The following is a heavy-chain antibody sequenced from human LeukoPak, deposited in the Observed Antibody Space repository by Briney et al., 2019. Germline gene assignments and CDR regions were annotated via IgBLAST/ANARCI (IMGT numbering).Heavy chain of an antibody. J-gene: IGHJ5*02. CDR3: AREIAAAGMTAWFDP. CDR1: GYSISSGYY. D-gene: IGHD6-13*01. Sequence: TSETLSLTCTVSGYSISSGYYWGWIRQPPGKGLEWIGSIYHSGSTYYNPSLKSRVTISVDTSKNQFSLKLSSVTAADTAVYYCAREIAAAGMTAWFDPWGQGTLVTVPS. V-gene: IGHV4-38-2*02. CDR2: IYHSGST.